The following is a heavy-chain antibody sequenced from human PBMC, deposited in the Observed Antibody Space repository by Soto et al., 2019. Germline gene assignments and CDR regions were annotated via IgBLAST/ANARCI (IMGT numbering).Heavy chain of an antibody. D-gene: IGHD3-3*01. V-gene: IGHV3-7*05. CDR3: ARVLYYDFWSGYFLGMDV. J-gene: IGHJ6*02. Sequence: PGGSLRLSCAASGFTFSSYWMSWVRQAPGKGLEWVANIKQDGSEKYYVDSVKGRFTISRDNAKNSLYLQMNSLRAEDTAVYYFARVLYYDFWSGYFLGMDVWGQGTTVTVSS. CDR1: GFTFSSYW. CDR2: IKQDGSEK.